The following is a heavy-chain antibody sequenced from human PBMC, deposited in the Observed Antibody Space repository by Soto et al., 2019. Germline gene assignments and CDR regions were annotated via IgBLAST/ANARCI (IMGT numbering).Heavy chain of an antibody. CDR1: GGSFSGYY. CDR3: ASNWFIMGGGVTYYSYYGMDV. CDR2: INHSGST. J-gene: IGHJ6*02. Sequence: PSETLSLTCAVYGGSFSGYYWSWIRQPPGKGLEWIGEINHSGSTNYNPSLKSRVTISVDTSKNQFSLKLSSVTAADTAVYYCASNWFIMGGGVTYYSYYGMDVWGQGTTVTVSS. V-gene: IGHV4-34*01. D-gene: IGHD3-10*01.